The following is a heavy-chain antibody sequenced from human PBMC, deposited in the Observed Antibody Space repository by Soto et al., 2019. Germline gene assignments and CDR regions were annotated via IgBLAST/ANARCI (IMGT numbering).Heavy chain of an antibody. CDR3: ARTGKFYYYDTTGLPFDP. Sequence: SETLSLTCTVSGGSISSSSYYWGWVRLSPGKGLEWIGEIYHLGRTSYNPSLKSRVTLSIDKSNNQFSLTLTSVTAADTAVYFCARTGKFYYYDTTGLPFDPWGPGILVTVSS. J-gene: IGHJ5*02. D-gene: IGHD3-22*01. CDR2: IYHLGRT. CDR1: GGSISSSSYY. V-gene: IGHV4-39*07.